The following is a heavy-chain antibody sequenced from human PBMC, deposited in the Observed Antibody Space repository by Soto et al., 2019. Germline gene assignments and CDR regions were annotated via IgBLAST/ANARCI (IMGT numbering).Heavy chain of an antibody. J-gene: IGHJ4*02. Sequence: SGPTLVHPTQTLTLTCTFSGFSLSTSGVGVGWIRQPPGKALEWLALIYWDDDKRYSPSLKSRLTITKDTSKNQVVLTMTNMDPVDTATYYCAHSKQSIAVAGTEFDYWGQGTLVTVSS. CDR1: GFSLSTSGVG. V-gene: IGHV2-5*02. D-gene: IGHD6-19*01. CDR3: AHSKQSIAVAGTEFDY. CDR2: IYWDDDK.